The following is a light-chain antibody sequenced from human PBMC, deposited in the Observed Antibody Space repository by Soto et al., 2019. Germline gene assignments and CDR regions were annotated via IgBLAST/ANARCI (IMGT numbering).Light chain of an antibody. J-gene: IGKJ5*01. CDR1: QSINWY. Sequence: DIQMTQSPSSLSASVGDRVTISCRASQSINWYLNWYQQKPGKAPNLLIYGASTLQSGVPSRFSGSGSGTDFTLTISSLQPEDFATYYRQQTYGPSEITFGQGTRLEIK. CDR2: GAS. V-gene: IGKV1-39*01. CDR3: QQTYGPSEIT.